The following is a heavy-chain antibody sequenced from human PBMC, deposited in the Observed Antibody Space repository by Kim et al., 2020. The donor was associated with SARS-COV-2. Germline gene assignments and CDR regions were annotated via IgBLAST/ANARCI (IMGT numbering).Heavy chain of an antibody. CDR1: GYSISSGYY. J-gene: IGHJ3*02. Sequence: SETLSLTCTVSGYSISSGYYWGWIRQPPGKGLEWIGSIYHSGSTYYNPSLKSRVTISVDTSKNQFSLKLSSVTAADTAVYYCARVITGIAVAGTGAFDI. V-gene: IGHV4-38-2*02. D-gene: IGHD6-19*01. CDR2: IYHSGST. CDR3: ARVITGIAVAGTGAFDI.